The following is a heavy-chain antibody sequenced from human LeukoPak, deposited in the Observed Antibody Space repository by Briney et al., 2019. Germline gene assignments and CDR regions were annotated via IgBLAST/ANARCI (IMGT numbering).Heavy chain of an antibody. CDR2: INPNSGGT. CDR1: GYTFTSYA. J-gene: IGHJ3*02. D-gene: IGHD4-17*01. Sequence: ASVKVSCKASGYTFTSYAMNWVRQAPGQGLEWMGRINPNSGGTNYAQKFQGRVTMTRDTSISTAYMELSRLRSDDTAVYYCARSVNDAFDIWGQGTMVTVSS. V-gene: IGHV1-2*06. CDR3: ARSVNDAFDI.